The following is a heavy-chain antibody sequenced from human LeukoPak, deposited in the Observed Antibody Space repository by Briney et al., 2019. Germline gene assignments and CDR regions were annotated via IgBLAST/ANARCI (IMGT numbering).Heavy chain of an antibody. D-gene: IGHD1-26*01. J-gene: IGHJ4*02. Sequence: LETLSLTCSVSGGSVGSSRFYWGWIRQSPGNGLEWIGAVYDSVSTYRKPSLKSRVTISVDTSKNQLFLQLNSVTAADTAVYYCARSAGATRSDYYFDSWGQGTLVTVST. V-gene: IGHV4-39*01. CDR3: ARSAGATRSDYYFDS. CDR1: GGSVGSSRFY. CDR2: VYDSVST.